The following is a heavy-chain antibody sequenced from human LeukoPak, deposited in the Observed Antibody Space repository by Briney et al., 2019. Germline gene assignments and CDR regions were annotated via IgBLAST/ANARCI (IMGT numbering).Heavy chain of an antibody. D-gene: IGHD3-10*01. V-gene: IGHV4-34*01. CDR1: GGSFSGYY. Sequence: SETLSLTCAVYGGSFSGYYWSWIRQPPGKGLEWIGEINHSGSTNYNPSLKSRVTISVDTSKNQFSLKLSPVTAADTAVYYCARAISQSGYFDYWGQGTLVTVSS. CDR2: INHSGST. J-gene: IGHJ4*02. CDR3: ARAISQSGYFDY.